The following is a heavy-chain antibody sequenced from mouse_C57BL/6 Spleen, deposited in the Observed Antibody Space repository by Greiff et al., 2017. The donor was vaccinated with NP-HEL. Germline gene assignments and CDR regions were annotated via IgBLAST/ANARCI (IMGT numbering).Heavy chain of an antibody. Sequence: QVQLKQPGAELVMPGASVKLSCKASGYTFTSYWMHWVKQRPGQGLEWIGEIDPSDSYTNYNQKFKGKSTLTVDKSSSTAYMQLSSLTSEDSAVYYCARELRGFYYAMDYWGQGTSVTVSS. CDR2: IDPSDSYT. D-gene: IGHD1-1*01. V-gene: IGHV1-69*01. J-gene: IGHJ4*01. CDR1: GYTFTSYW. CDR3: ARELRGFYYAMDY.